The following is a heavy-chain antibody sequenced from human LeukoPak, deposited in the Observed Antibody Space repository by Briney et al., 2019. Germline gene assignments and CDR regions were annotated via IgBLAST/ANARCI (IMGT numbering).Heavy chain of an antibody. CDR2: ISHDGSNK. CDR1: GFTFSSYA. V-gene: IGHV3-30-3*01. Sequence: GGSLRLSCAASGFTFSSYAMHWVRQAPGKGLEWVAVISHDGSNKYYADSVKGRFTISRDNSKNTLYLQMNSLRAEDTAVYYCARDYYGSGSGIDYWGQGTLVTVSS. J-gene: IGHJ4*02. CDR3: ARDYYGSGSGIDY. D-gene: IGHD3-10*01.